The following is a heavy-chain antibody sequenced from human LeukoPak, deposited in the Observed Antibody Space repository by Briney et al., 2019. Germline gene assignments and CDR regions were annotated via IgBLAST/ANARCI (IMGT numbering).Heavy chain of an antibody. CDR1: GFTFRSYA. CDR3: ASRPRDAAALDY. J-gene: IGHJ4*02. D-gene: IGHD6-13*01. V-gene: IGHV3-30*14. CDR2: ISEDGSGK. Sequence: GGSLRLSCAASGFTFRSYAMHWVRQAPGKGLEWVAVISEDGSGKHYADSVKGRFTISRDNSKNTLNLQMNSLRAEDTAVYYCASRPRDAAALDYWGQGTLVTVSS.